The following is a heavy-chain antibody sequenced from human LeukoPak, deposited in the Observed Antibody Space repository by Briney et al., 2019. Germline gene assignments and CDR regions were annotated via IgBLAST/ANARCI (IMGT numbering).Heavy chain of an antibody. V-gene: IGHV3-15*01. CDR2: IKRKSDGETT. CDR1: GFTFSNAW. CDR3: STEWNYGSGSIFDY. J-gene: IGHJ4*02. D-gene: IGHD3-10*01. Sequence: GGSLRLSCATSGFTFSNAWMSWVRQAPGKGLEWVGRIKRKSDGETTDYAASVKGRFTISRDDTKNTLSLQMNSLKTEDTAVCYCSTEWNYGSGSIFDYWGQGTLVTVAS.